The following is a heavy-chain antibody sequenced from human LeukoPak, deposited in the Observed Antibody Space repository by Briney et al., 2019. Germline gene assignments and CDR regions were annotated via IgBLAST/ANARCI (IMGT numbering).Heavy chain of an antibody. CDR2: IIPVFGTA. J-gene: IGHJ3*02. Sequence: SVNVSCKTAAHTYSSYASSRIRQAPGQGLECMGGIIPVFGTANYAQKFQGRVTITADEATSTAYMELSSLRSEDTAVYYCQCEGESTVITTIAFDIWGQGTMVTVSS. CDR3: QCEGESTVITTIAFDI. CDR1: AHTYSSYA. V-gene: IGHV1-69*01. D-gene: IGHD4-23*01.